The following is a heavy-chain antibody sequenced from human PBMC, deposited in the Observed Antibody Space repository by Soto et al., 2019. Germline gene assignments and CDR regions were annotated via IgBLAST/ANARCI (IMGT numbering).Heavy chain of an antibody. CDR2: IIPILGIA. D-gene: IGHD2-15*01. CDR1: GGTFSSYT. V-gene: IGHV1-69*02. CDR3: ARGSVAAYYYYYYGMDV. Sequence: QVQLVQSGAEVKKPGSSVKVSCKASGGTFSSYTISWVRQAPGQGLEWMGRIIPILGIANYAQKFQGRVTITADKSTSTAYMELSSLRSEDTAVYYCARGSVAAYYYYYYGMDVWGQGTTVTVSS. J-gene: IGHJ6*02.